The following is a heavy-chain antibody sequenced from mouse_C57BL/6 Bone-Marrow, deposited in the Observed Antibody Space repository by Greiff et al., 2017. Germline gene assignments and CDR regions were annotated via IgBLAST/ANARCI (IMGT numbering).Heavy chain of an antibody. J-gene: IGHJ4*01. CDR1: GYTFTDYY. CDR3: ARSGIYYYGRSYNYYAMDY. Sequence: VQLKQSGPELVKPGASVKISCKASGYTFTDYYMNWVKQSHGKSLEWIGDINPNNGGTSYNQKFTGKATLTVDKSSSTAYMELRSLTSEDSSVYYCARSGIYYYGRSYNYYAMDYWGQGPSGTVSS. V-gene: IGHV1-26*01. D-gene: IGHD1-1*01. CDR2: INPNNGGT.